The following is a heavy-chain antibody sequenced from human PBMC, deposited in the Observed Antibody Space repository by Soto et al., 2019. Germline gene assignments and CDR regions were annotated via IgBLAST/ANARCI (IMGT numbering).Heavy chain of an antibody. V-gene: IGHV3-23*01. Sequence: EVQLLESGGGLVQPGGSLRLSCAASGFTFSSYAMSWVRQAPGKGLEWVSAISGSGGTTYYADPVKGRFTFSRDNSKNTLYLQMNSLGAEDTAVYYCAKTANGWFSAFDIWGQGTMVTVSS. CDR1: GFTFSSYA. D-gene: IGHD6-19*01. CDR2: ISGSGGTT. CDR3: AKTANGWFSAFDI. J-gene: IGHJ3*02.